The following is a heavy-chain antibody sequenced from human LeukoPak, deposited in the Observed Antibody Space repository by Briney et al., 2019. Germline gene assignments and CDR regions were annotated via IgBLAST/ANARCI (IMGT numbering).Heavy chain of an antibody. CDR3: ARETGSAVGSTDFDY. V-gene: IGHV3-30-3*01. Sequence: GGSLRLSCAASGFTFSSYGIHWVRQAPGKGLEWVAVISYDGSNKYYADSVKGRFTISRDNSKNTLYLQMNSLRAEDTAVYYCARETGSAVGSTDFDYWGQGTLVTVSS. CDR1: GFTFSSYG. CDR2: ISYDGSNK. J-gene: IGHJ4*02. D-gene: IGHD4-17*01.